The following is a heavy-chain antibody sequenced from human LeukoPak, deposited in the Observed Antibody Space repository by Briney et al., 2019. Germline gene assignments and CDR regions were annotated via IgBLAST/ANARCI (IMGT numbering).Heavy chain of an antibody. D-gene: IGHD5-12*01. Sequence: GGSLRLPCAASGFTFSSYGMHWVRQAPGKGLEWVAVISYDGSNKYYADSVKGRFTISRDNSKNSLYLQMNSLRAEDTAVYYCARGPSGYHNTGGQGTLVTVSS. CDR3: ARGPSGYHNT. CDR2: ISYDGSNK. V-gene: IGHV3-30*03. J-gene: IGHJ4*02. CDR1: GFTFSSYG.